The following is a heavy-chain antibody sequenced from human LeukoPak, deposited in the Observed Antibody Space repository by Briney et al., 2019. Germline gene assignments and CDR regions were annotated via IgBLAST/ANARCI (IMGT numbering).Heavy chain of an antibody. CDR1: GYSMSTGYY. CDR3: ARDRTSGSGKYYFDY. CDR2: FYHGGST. J-gene: IGHJ4*02. V-gene: IGHV4-38-2*02. D-gene: IGHD6-13*01. Sequence: PSETLSLTCTVSGYSMSTGYYWDWIRQPPGKGLEWIGTFYHGGSTYYNPSLKSRVTISVDTSKNQFSLKLSSVTAADTAVYYCARDRTSGSGKYYFDYWGQGTLVTVSS.